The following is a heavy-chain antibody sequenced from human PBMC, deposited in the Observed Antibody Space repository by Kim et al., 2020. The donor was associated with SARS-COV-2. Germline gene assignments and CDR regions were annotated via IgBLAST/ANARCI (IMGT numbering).Heavy chain of an antibody. CDR1: GGSISSYY. CDR3: AWGYGYCSGGSCYHTFDY. V-gene: IGHV4-59*01. J-gene: IGHJ4*02. Sequence: SETLSLTCTVSGGSISSYYWSWIRHPQAKGLEWIWHIYYSGSTNSNHSLKSRVPISVDTSKNQFSLKLSSVTAADTAVYYCAWGYGYCSGGSCYHTFDYWGQGTLVTVSS. CDR2: IYYSGST. D-gene: IGHD2-15*01.